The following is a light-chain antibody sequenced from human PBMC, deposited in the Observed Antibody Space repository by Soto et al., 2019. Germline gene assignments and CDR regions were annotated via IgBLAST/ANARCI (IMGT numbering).Light chain of an antibody. J-gene: IGLJ3*02. Sequence: QLVLTQPPSVSGAPWQRVTLSCTGTSSNIGAGHAVHWYRQFPGAAPKLLIYGDTHRPSGVPDRFSGSKSATSASLVITGLQAEDEADYYCQSYDTSLRGWLFGGGTKVTVL. CDR1: SSNIGAGHA. V-gene: IGLV1-40*01. CDR2: GDT. CDR3: QSYDTSLRGWL.